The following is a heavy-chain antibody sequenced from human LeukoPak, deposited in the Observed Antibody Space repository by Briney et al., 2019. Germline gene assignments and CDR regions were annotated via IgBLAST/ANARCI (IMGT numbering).Heavy chain of an antibody. CDR2: IYSGGST. V-gene: IGHV3-66*04. CDR1: EFSVGSNY. CDR3: AIRLSISEY. Sequence: GGSLRLSCAASEFSVGSNYMTWVRQAPGKGLEWVSLIYSGGSTYYADSVKGRFTISRDNSKNTLYLQMNGLRAEDTAVYYCAIRLSISEYWGQGTLVTVSS. J-gene: IGHJ4*02. D-gene: IGHD3-3*02.